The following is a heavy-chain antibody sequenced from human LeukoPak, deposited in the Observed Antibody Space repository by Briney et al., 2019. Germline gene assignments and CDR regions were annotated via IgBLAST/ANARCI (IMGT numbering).Heavy chain of an antibody. CDR3: ARSKDYYDSSGAFDI. Sequence: GASVKVSCKASGYTFTSYGISWVRQAPRQGLEWMGWISAYNGNTNYAQKLQGRVTMTTDTSTSTAYMELRSLRSDDTAVYYCARSKDYYDSSGAFDIWGQGTMVTASS. V-gene: IGHV1-18*01. D-gene: IGHD3-22*01. J-gene: IGHJ3*02. CDR2: ISAYNGNT. CDR1: GYTFTSYG.